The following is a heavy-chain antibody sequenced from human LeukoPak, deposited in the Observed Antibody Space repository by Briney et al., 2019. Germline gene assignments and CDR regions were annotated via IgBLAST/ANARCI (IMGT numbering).Heavy chain of an antibody. CDR1: GFSFSSFA. V-gene: IGHV3-30*02. D-gene: IGHD1-20*01. CDR3: ARDHYNWTPDQGYKVFDY. Sequence: GGSLRLSCAASGFSFSSFAMSWVRQAPGKGLEWVAFIRYDGSNKYYADSVKGRFTISRDNSKNTLYLQMNSLRAEDTAVYYCARDHYNWTPDQGYKVFDYWGQGSLVTVSS. J-gene: IGHJ4*02. CDR2: IRYDGSNK.